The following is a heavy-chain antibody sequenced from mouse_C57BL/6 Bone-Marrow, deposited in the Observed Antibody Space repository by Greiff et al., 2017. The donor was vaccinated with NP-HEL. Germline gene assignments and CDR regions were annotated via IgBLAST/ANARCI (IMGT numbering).Heavy chain of an antibody. D-gene: IGHD1-1*01. V-gene: IGHV14-2*01. Sequence: VQLQQSGAELVKPGASVKLSCTASGFNITDYYMHWVKQRTEQGLEWIGRIDPEDGGTKYAPKFQGKATITADTSSNTAYLQLSSLTSEDTAVYYCARYHYYGSSEYYFDYGGRGTTPTVTS. CDR1: GFNITDYY. CDR2: IDPEDGGT. J-gene: IGHJ2*01. CDR3: ARYHYYGSSEYYFDY.